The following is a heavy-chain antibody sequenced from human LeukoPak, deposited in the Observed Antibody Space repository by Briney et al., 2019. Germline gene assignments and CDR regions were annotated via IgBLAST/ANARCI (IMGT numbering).Heavy chain of an antibody. J-gene: IGHJ4*02. D-gene: IGHD3-10*01. Sequence: GGSLRLSCAASGLTFSSYAMHWVRQAPGKGLEWVAVISYDGSNKYYADSVKGRFTISRDNSKNTLYLQMNSLRAEDTAVYYCARDGSGSYYNPTFDYWGQGTLVTVSS. V-gene: IGHV3-30*04. CDR3: ARDGSGSYYNPTFDY. CDR2: ISYDGSNK. CDR1: GLTFSSYA.